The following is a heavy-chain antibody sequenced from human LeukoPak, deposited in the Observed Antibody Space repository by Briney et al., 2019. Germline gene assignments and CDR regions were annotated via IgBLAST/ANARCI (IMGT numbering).Heavy chain of an antibody. D-gene: IGHD5-24*01. J-gene: IGHJ3*02. Sequence: SVKVSCKASGGTFSSYAISWVRQAPGQGLEWMGGIIPIFGTANYAQKFQGRVTITADESTSTAYMELSSLRSEDTAVHYCAMAARDAFDIWGQGTMVTVSS. V-gene: IGHV1-69*13. CDR3: AMAARDAFDI. CDR1: GGTFSSYA. CDR2: IIPIFGTA.